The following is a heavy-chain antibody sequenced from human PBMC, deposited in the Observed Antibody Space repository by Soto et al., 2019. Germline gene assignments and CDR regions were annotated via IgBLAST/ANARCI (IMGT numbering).Heavy chain of an antibody. V-gene: IGHV3-23*01. J-gene: IGHJ5*02. Sequence: GGSLRLSCAASGFTFSSYAMSWVRQAPGKGLEWVSAISGSGGSTYYADSVKGRFTISRDNSKNTLYPQMNSLRAEDTAVYYCAKYSPPSDYDILTGYYSDWFDPWGQGTLVTVSS. CDR2: ISGSGGST. CDR3: AKYSPPSDYDILTGYYSDWFDP. D-gene: IGHD3-9*01. CDR1: GFTFSSYA.